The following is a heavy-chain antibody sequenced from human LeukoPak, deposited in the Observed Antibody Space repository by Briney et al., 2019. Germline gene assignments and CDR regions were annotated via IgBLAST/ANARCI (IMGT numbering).Heavy chain of an antibody. Sequence: SQTLSLTCAVSGGSISSGGYSWSWIRQPPGKGLEWIGYIYHSGSTYYNPSLKSRVTISVDRSKNQFSLKLSSVTAADTAVYYRARTYDFWSGYSHRPAAFFDYWGQGTLVTVSS. J-gene: IGHJ4*02. V-gene: IGHV4-30-2*01. CDR2: IYHSGST. CDR1: GGSISSGGYS. D-gene: IGHD3-3*01. CDR3: ARTYDFWSGYSHRPAAFFDY.